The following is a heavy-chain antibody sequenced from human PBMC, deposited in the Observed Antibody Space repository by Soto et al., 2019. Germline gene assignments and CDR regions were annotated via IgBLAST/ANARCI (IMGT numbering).Heavy chain of an antibody. D-gene: IGHD6-19*01. J-gene: IGHJ6*03. CDR2: MNPNSGNT. CDR1: GYTFTSYD. Sequence: ASVKVSCKASGYTFTSYDINWVRQATGQGLEWMGWMNPNSGNTGYAQKFQGRVTMTRNTSISTAYMELSSLRSEDTAVYYCISSGLYPRGDYYMDVWGKGTTVTVSS. CDR3: ISSGLYPRGDYYMDV. V-gene: IGHV1-8*01.